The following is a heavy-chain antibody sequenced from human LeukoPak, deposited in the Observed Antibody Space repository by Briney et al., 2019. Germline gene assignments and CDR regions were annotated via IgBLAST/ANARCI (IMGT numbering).Heavy chain of an antibody. CDR2: IYYSGST. J-gene: IGHJ4*02. D-gene: IGHD3-22*01. CDR3: AGTYYYDSSGYYFDY. CDR1: GGSISSYY. Sequence: SETLSLTCTVSGGSISSYYWSWIRQPPGKGLEWIGYIYYSGSTNYNPSLKSRVTMSVDTSKNQFSLKLSSVTAADTAVYYCAGTYYYDSSGYYFDYWGQGTLVTVSS. V-gene: IGHV4-59*12.